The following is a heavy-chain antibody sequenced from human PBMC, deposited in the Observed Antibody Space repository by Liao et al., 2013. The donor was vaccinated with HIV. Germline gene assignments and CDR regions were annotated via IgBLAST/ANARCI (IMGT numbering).Heavy chain of an antibody. CDR2: IYTSGST. Sequence: QVQLQESGPGLVRPSQTLSLTCTVSGGSINSGSYYWSWIRQPAGKGLEWIGRIYTSGSTNYNPSLKSRVTISVDTSKNQFSLNLTSVTAADTAMYYCARDHPGVGGFDYWGQGTLVTVSS. CDR3: ARDHPGVGGFDY. CDR1: GGSINSGSYY. J-gene: IGHJ4*02. V-gene: IGHV4-61*02. D-gene: IGHD1-26*01.